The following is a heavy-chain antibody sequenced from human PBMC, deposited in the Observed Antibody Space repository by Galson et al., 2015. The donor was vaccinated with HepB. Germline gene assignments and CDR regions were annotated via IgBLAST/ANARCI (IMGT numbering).Heavy chain of an antibody. CDR1: GYTFTGYY. Sequence: SVKVSCKASGYTFTGYYMHWVRQAPGQGLEWMGWINPNSGGTNYAQKFQGRVTMTRDTSISTAYMELSRLRSDDTAVYYCARPERIKQWLASPFDYWGPGTLVTVSS. J-gene: IGHJ4*02. V-gene: IGHV1-2*02. CDR2: INPNSGGT. D-gene: IGHD6-19*01. CDR3: ARPERIKQWLASPFDY.